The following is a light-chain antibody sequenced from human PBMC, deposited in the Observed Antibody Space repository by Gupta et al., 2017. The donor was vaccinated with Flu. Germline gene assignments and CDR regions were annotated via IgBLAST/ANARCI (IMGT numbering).Light chain of an antibody. CDR2: LGS. J-gene: IGKJ3*01. V-gene: IGKV2-28*01. Sequence: VTPGEPASISCRSSHSLLHSNGYNYVDWYLQKPGQSPQLLIYLGSNRASGVPDRFSGSGSGTDCTLISSRVEAEDVRVYYCMQALQTSFTFGPGTKVDIK. CDR3: MQALQTSFT. CDR1: HSLLHSNGYNY.